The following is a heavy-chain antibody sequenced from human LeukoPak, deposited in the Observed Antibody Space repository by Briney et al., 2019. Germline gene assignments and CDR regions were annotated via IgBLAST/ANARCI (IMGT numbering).Heavy chain of an antibody. J-gene: IGHJ4*02. V-gene: IGHV3-21*01. D-gene: IGHD6-19*01. CDR3: ARKVAGFDY. CDR1: GFTFSTYS. Sequence: PGGSLRLSCAASGFTFSTYSMNWVRQAPGKGLEWVSSISSSSSHIYYADSVKGRFTMSRDNAKNSLYLQMNSLRADDTAVYYCARKVAGFDYWGQGTLVTVSS. CDR2: ISSSSSHI.